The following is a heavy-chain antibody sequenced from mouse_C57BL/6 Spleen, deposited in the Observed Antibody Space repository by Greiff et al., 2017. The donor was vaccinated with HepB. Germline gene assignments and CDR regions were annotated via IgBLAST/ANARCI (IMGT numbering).Heavy chain of an antibody. V-gene: IGHV1-59*01. CDR2: IDPSDSYT. Sequence: QVQLQQSGAELVRPGTSVKLSCKASGYTFTSYWMHWVKQRPGQGLEWIGVIDPSDSYTNYNQKFKGKATLTVDTSSSTAYMQLSSLTSEDSAVYYCARETGTFAMDYWGQGTSVTVSS. CDR3: ARETGTFAMDY. D-gene: IGHD4-1*01. CDR1: GYTFTSYW. J-gene: IGHJ4*01.